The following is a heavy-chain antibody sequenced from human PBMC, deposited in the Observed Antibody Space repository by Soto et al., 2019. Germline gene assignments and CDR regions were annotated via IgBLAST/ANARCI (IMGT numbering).Heavy chain of an antibody. CDR2: INPSGGST. CDR1: GYTFTSYY. D-gene: IGHD3-10*01. V-gene: IGHV1-46*01. J-gene: IGHJ4*02. CDR3: ARDYYGSNSDY. Sequence: QVQLVQSGAEVKKPGASVKVSCKASGYTFTSYYMHWVRQAPGQGLEWMGIINPSGGSTSYAQKSQGRVTMTRETSTNTVYMELSSLRSEATAVYYWARDYYGSNSDYWGQGTLVAVSS.